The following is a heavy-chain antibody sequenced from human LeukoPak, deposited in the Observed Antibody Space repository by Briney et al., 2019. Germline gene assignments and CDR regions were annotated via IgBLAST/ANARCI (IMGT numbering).Heavy chain of an antibody. V-gene: IGHV3-23*01. CDR3: ARVGDHFHWYLDL. D-gene: IGHD5-24*01. CDR1: GFTVRSYT. Sequence: PGGSLRLSCAASGFTVRSYTMSWVRQAPGKGLEWVSGFSGSAGTTKYADSVKGRFTISRDESRNSVYLQMNSLRPEDTAVYYCARVGDHFHWYLDLWGRGTLVTVSS. J-gene: IGHJ2*01. CDR2: FSGSAGTT.